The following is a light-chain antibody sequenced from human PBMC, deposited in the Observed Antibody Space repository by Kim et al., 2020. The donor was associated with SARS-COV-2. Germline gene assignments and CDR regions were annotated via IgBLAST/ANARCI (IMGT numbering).Light chain of an antibody. CDR2: GNK. V-gene: IGLV1-40*01. CDR1: SSNIGADYD. J-gene: IGLJ1*01. Sequence: QSVLTQPPSVSGAPGQTVSVSCTGSSSNIGADYDVHWYQQIPGTAPKLLIYGNKNRASGVPARFSASKSGSSASLAISGLQAEDEAIYYCQSHNKSLGGFVFGTGTQLTVL. CDR3: QSHNKSLGGFV.